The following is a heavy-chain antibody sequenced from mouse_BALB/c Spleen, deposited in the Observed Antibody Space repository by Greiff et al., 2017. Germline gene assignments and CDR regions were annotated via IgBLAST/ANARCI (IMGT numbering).Heavy chain of an antibody. V-gene: IGHV14-3*02. D-gene: IGHD1-2*01. CDR1: GFNIKDTY. CDR3: ARDPLLRPYFDY. J-gene: IGHJ2*01. Sequence: EVKVVESGAELVKPGASVKLSCTASGFNIKDTYMHWVKQRPEQGLEWIGRIDPANGNTKYDPKFQGKATITADTSSNTAYLQLSSLTSEDTAVYYCARDPLLRPYFDYWGQGTTLTVSS. CDR2: IDPANGNT.